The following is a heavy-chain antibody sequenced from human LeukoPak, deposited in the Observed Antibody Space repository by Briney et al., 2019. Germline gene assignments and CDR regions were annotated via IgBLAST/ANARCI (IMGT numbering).Heavy chain of an antibody. CDR2: IDSEGISA. D-gene: IGHD6-19*01. CDR1: GFIFSTYW. CDR3: TRGASVVAGIDF. J-gene: IGHJ4*02. Sequence: GGSLRLSCGASGFIFSTYWMHWVRQAPGKGLEWVSHIDSEGISATYGDPAKGRFIMPRDNAKNTVYLQVNSRRAEDTGVYYCTRGASVVAGIDFWGQGTLVTVSS. V-gene: IGHV3-74*01.